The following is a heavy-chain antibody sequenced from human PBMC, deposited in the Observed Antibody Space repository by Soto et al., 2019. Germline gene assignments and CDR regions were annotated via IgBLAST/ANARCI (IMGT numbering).Heavy chain of an antibody. J-gene: IGHJ6*03. CDR1: GFTFSSYA. CDR2: ISGSGGST. V-gene: IGHV3-23*01. CDR3: AKAPGYCSGGSCYGDYYYYYMDV. Sequence: GSLRLSCAASGFTFSSYAMSWVRQAPGKGLEWVSAISGSGGSTYYADSVKGQFTISRDNSKNTLYLQMNSLRAEDTAVYYCAKAPGYCSGGSCYGDYYYYYMDVWGKGTTVTVSS. D-gene: IGHD2-15*01.